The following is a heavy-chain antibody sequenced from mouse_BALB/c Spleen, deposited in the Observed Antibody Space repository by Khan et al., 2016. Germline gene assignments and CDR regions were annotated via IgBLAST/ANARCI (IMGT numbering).Heavy chain of an antibody. J-gene: IGHJ4*01. CDR3: ARGLYDYGSSYYAMDY. CDR1: GFNIKDTY. Sequence: VRLQQSGAELVKPGASVKLSCTASGFNIKDTYMHWVKQRPEQGLEWIGRIDPANGNTKYDPKFQGKATITADTSSNTAYLQLSSLTSEDTAVYYCARGLYDYGSSYYAMDYWGQGTSVTVSS. D-gene: IGHD1-1*01. V-gene: IGHV14-3*02. CDR2: IDPANGNT.